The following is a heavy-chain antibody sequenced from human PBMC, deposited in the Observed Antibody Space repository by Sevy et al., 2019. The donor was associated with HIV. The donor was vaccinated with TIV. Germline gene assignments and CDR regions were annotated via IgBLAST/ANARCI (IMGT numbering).Heavy chain of an antibody. Sequence: SETLSLTCTASGGSISSYYWSWIRQPPGKGLEWIGYIYYSGNTNYNPSLKSRVTISVDTSKNQFSLKLSSVTAADTAVYYCGGGLRFLGAFDYWGQGTLVTVSS. CDR3: GGGLRFLGAFDY. V-gene: IGHV4-59*13. J-gene: IGHJ4*02. CDR2: IYYSGNT. CDR1: GGSISSYY. D-gene: IGHD3-3*01.